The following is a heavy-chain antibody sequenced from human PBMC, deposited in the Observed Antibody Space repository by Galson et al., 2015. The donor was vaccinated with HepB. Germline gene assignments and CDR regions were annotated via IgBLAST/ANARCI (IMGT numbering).Heavy chain of an antibody. CDR3: ARSEVTTVVTDFDS. D-gene: IGHD4-23*01. CDR2: SRNKPKGYST. J-gene: IGHJ4*02. Sequence: SLRLSCAVSGFSFSDHYIDWVRQAPGKGLEWVGRSRNKPKGYSTAYAASVKGRFTVSRDDSKNSVFLQMYSLRSEDTAVYYCARSEVTTVVTDFDSWGQGTLVTVSS. V-gene: IGHV3-72*01. CDR1: GFSFSDHY.